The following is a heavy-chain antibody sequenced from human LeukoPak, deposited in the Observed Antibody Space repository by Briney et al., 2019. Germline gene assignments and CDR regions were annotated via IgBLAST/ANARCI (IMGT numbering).Heavy chain of an antibody. CDR3: ARGTYYYDSHYSMDV. Sequence: GGSLRLSCAASGFTFSSYAMHWVRQAPGKGLEWVAVISYDGSNKYYADSVKGRFTISRDNSKNTLYLQMNSLRAEDTAVYYCARGTYYYDSHYSMDVWGQGTTVTVSS. CDR1: GFTFSSYA. J-gene: IGHJ6*02. D-gene: IGHD3-22*01. CDR2: ISYDGSNK. V-gene: IGHV3-30-3*01.